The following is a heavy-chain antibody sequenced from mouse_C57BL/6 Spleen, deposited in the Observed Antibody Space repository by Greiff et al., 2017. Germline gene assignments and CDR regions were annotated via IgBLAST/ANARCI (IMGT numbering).Heavy chain of an antibody. D-gene: IGHD4-1*01. CDR3: AREGLGLGFAY. CDR1: GFTFSDYG. CDR2: ISSGSSTI. Sequence: EVQLVESGGGLVKPGGSLKLSCAASGFTFSDYGMHWVRQAPEKGLAWVAYISSGSSTIYYADTVKGRFTISRDNAKNTLFLQMTSLRSEDTAMYYCAREGLGLGFAYWGQGTLVTVSA. J-gene: IGHJ3*01. V-gene: IGHV5-17*01.